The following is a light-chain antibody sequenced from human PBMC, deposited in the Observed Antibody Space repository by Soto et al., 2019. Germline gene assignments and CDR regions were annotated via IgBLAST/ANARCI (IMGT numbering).Light chain of an antibody. J-gene: IGKJ1*01. CDR1: QDIGND. Sequence: IQMTQSPSSLSASVRDRVTITCRASQDIGNDLGWYQQKPGKAPNLLIYGASSLRNGLPSRFSGSGSGTHFTLTINRLQSEDSATYFCLQDNSYPWTFGQGTKVGI. CDR3: LQDNSYPWT. V-gene: IGKV1-6*01. CDR2: GAS.